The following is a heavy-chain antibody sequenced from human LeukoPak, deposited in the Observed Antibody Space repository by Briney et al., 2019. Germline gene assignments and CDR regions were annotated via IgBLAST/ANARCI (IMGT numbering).Heavy chain of an antibody. CDR1: GFTFSSYA. CDR3: AKDPYCGGASYFDV. V-gene: IGHV3-23*01. D-gene: IGHD2-21*01. Sequence: QPGALLLLSSVASGFTFSSYAMCWVRQAPGKGLEWVSGIGASGGSTYYADFLKGRFTISRDNYKNTLYLQVNRLSDEDKAVYYWAKDPYCGGASYFDVCSRGSLVTV. J-gene: IGHJ2*01. CDR2: IGASGGST.